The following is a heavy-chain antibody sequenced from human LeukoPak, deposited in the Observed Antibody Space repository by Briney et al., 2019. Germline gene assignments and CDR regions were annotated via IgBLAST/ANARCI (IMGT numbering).Heavy chain of an antibody. CDR1: GFSFSSYG. J-gene: IGHJ4*02. D-gene: IGHD3-10*01. Sequence: GGSLRLSCAASGFSFSSYGMHWVRQAPGKGLVWVSRINSDGSNTRHADSVKGRFTISRDNAENTVYLQMNSLRAEDTAVYYCARDGGHDRFGELGFDYWGQGTLVTVSS. CDR2: INSDGSNT. V-gene: IGHV3-74*01. CDR3: ARDGGHDRFGELGFDY.